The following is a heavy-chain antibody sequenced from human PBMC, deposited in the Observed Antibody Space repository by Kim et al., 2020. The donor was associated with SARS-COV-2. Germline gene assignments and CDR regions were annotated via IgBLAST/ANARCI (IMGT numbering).Heavy chain of an antibody. V-gene: IGHV4-34*01. J-gene: IGHJ6*02. D-gene: IGHD6-13*01. CDR3: ARVDSSHYYYGMDV. Sequence: NSYRKSRVTIAVDTSKTRFSLKLSSVTAADTAVYYCARVDSSHYYYGMDVWGQGTTVTVSS.